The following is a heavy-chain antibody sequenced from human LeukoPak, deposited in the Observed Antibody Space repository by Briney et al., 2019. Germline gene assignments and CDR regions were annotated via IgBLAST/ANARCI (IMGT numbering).Heavy chain of an antibody. CDR1: GGSSSSGGYS. CDR3: ARKSNYGDYEN. CDR2: IYHSGST. D-gene: IGHD4-17*01. Sequence: SETLSLTCAVFGGSSSSGGYSWSWIRQPPGKGLEWIGYIYHSGSTYYNPSLKSRVTISVDRSKNQFSLKLSSVTAADTAVYYCARKSNYGDYENWGQGTLVTVSS. V-gene: IGHV4-30-2*01. J-gene: IGHJ4*02.